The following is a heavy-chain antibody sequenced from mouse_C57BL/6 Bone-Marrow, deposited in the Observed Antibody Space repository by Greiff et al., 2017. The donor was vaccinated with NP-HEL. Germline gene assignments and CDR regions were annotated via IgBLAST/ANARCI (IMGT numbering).Heavy chain of an antibody. CDR1: GFTFSNYW. Sequence: EVKLVETGGGLVQPGGSMKLSCVASGFTFSNYWMNWVRQSPEKGLEWVAQIRLKSDNYATHYAESVKGRFTISRDDSKSSVYLQMNNLSAEDTGIYYCTEFFYYDYDGAYWGQGTLVTVSA. D-gene: IGHD2-4*01. CDR3: TEFFYYDYDGAY. J-gene: IGHJ3*01. V-gene: IGHV6-3*01. CDR2: IRLKSDNYAT.